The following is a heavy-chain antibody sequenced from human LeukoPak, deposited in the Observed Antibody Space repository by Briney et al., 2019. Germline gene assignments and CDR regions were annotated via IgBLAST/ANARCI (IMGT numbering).Heavy chain of an antibody. D-gene: IGHD3-16*01. V-gene: IGHV3-9*01. J-gene: IGHJ4*02. CDR3: AKDFTFLQRHQFDY. CDR2: ISWSGGTI. CDR1: GFTCGDFG. Sequence: SLRLSCAASGFTCGDFGMHWVRQRRGKGLEWVSGISWSGGTIVYADSVKGRFTISRDNVKNALYLQMNNLRPDDTALYYCAKDFTFLQRHQFDYWGQGTLVTVSS.